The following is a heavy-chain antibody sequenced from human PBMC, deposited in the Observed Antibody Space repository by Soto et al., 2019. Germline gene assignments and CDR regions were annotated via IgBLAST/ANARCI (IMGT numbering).Heavy chain of an antibody. J-gene: IGHJ4*02. D-gene: IGHD5-18*01. Sequence: QAHLVESGGGVVQPGRSLRLSCAASGFTFTSYGMHWVRQAPGTRLEWVAVISYDGGLQHYADSVKGRFTISRDNSTNMVLLQMNRLRAEDTAVYYCVSDRGYGHASVPYSWGQGTLVSVSS. CDR2: ISYDGGLQ. CDR1: GFTFTSYG. V-gene: IGHV3-30*03. CDR3: VSDRGYGHASVPYS.